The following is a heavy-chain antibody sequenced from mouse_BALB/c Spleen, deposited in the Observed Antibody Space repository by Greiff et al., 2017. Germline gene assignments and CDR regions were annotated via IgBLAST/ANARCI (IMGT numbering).Heavy chain of an antibody. J-gene: IGHJ3*01. V-gene: IGHV5-17*02. D-gene: IGHD4-1*01. CDR2: ISSGSSTI. CDR1: GFTFSSFG. Sequence: EVKLVESGGGLVQPGGSRKLSCAASGFTFSSFGMHWVRQAPEKGLEWVAYISSGSSTIYYADTVKGRFTISRDNTKNTLFLQMTSLKSEDTAMYYCARSELGLAYWGQGTLVTVSA. CDR3: ARSELGLAY.